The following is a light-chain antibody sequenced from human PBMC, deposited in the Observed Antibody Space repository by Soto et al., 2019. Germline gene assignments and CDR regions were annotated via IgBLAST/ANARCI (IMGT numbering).Light chain of an antibody. J-gene: IGKJ3*01. CDR2: GAS. V-gene: IGKV3-20*01. CDR3: QHYRSAPFT. Sequence: EIVLTQSPGILSLSPGERATLACRASQSISSDHLAWYQQRPGQSPRLLIYGASSRTTGVPDRFSGSGSGTDFTLTISRLEPEDFAVYYCQHYRSAPFTFGPATKVDIK. CDR1: QSISSDH.